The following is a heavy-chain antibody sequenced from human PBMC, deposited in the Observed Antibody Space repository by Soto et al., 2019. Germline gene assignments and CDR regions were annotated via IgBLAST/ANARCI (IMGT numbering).Heavy chain of an antibody. J-gene: IGHJ3*01. CDR2: LWYDGSGE. Sequence: QGELVESGGGVVQPGRSLRLTCVASGFSLSAYGMHWVRQAPGRGLEWVACLWYDGSGEDYADAVRGRFSSSRYNSKNTVHLQLNRRRAEDTAVYYCARTRATFTDALDLWGQGT. CDR1: GFSLSAYG. V-gene: IGHV3-33*03. CDR3: ARTRATFTDALDL.